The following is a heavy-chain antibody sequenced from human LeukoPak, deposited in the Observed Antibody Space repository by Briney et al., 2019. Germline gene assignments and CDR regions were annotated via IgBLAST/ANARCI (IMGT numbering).Heavy chain of an antibody. V-gene: IGHV4-59*01. CDR2: ISYSGST. Sequence: GSLRLSCVASGFTFGSYAMHWVRQAPGKGLEWIAYISYSGSTNYNPSLKSRVTTSVETSKNQFSLKMISVTAADTAVYYCARAGGDISSSQDLDYWGQGTLVTVSS. J-gene: IGHJ4*02. CDR3: ARAGGDISSSQDLDY. CDR1: GFTFGSYA. D-gene: IGHD6-6*01.